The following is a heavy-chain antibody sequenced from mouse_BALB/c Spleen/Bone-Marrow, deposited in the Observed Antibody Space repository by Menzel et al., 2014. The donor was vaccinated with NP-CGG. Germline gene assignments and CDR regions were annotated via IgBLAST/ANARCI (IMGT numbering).Heavy chain of an antibody. V-gene: IGHV1-67*01. D-gene: IGHD1-1*01. J-gene: IGHJ4*01. CDR2: ISTYSGNT. Sequence: VKLQESGPELVRPGVSVKISCKGSGYTFTDCAMHWVKQSHAKSLEWIGVISTYSGNTNYNQKFKGKATMTVDKSSSTAYMELARLTSEDSAIYYCARSYYGNYYAMDYWGQGTSVTVSS. CDR1: GYTFTDCA. CDR3: ARSYYGNYYAMDY.